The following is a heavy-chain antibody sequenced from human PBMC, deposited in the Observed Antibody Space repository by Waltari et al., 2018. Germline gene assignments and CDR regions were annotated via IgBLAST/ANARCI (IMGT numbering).Heavy chain of an antibody. CDR2: IYYSGST. J-gene: IGHJ4*02. D-gene: IGHD3-9*01. CDR1: GGSISSYY. CDR3: ARESPNFDGLSGGGYDY. V-gene: IGHV4-59*01. Sequence: QVQLQESGPGLVKPSETLSLTCTVSGGSISSYYWSWIRQPPGKGLEWIGYIYYSGSTNYNPSRTSRVTISVDTSKNQCSLKLSSVTAADTAVYYCARESPNFDGLSGGGYDYWGQGTLVTVSS.